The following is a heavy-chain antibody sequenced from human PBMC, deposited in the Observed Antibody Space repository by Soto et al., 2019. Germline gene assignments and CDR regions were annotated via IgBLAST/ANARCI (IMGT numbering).Heavy chain of an antibody. V-gene: IGHV3-66*01. CDR2: IYSGGST. CDR1: GFTFSSYA. Sequence: AGGSLRLSCAASGFTFSSYAMRWVRQAPGKGLEWVSAIYSGGSTYYADSVKGRFTTPRDNSKNMLYLQMNSLRAEDTAVYYCARAALWFGGYYFDYWGQGTLVTVSS. CDR3: ARAALWFGGYYFDY. J-gene: IGHJ4*02. D-gene: IGHD3-10*01.